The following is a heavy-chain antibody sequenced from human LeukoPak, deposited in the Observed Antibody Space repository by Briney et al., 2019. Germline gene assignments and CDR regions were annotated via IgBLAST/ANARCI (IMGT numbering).Heavy chain of an antibody. CDR1: GFTFSSYA. Sequence: GGSLRLSCAVSGFTFSSYAMSWVLQAPGKGLEWVSGIGGSGDSDSPHYADSVRGRFTISRDNSKNMLYLQMHNLRADDTAIYYCAKHPFVWGSPLDYWGQGTLVTVSS. V-gene: IGHV3-23*01. D-gene: IGHD3-16*01. CDR3: AKHPFVWGSPLDY. CDR2: IGGSGDSDSP. J-gene: IGHJ4*02.